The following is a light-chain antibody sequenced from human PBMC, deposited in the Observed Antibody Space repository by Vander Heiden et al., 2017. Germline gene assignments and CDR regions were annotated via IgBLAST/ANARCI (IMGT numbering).Light chain of an antibody. CDR3: QANDSSLGGWV. J-gene: IGLJ3*02. CDR1: SSNIGAGYD. CDR2: GNS. V-gene: IGLV1-40*03. Sequence: PPVHWAPGQRVTISCTGSSSNIGAGYDVHWYQQLPGTAPKLLIYGNSNRPSGVPDRFSGSQAGASASLSITGLQAEDEAHYYCQANDSSLGGWVFGGGTKLTVL.